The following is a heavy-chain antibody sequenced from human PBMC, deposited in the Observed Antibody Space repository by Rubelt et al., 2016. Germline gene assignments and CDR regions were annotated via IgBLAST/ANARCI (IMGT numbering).Heavy chain of an antibody. CDR2: IRSKAYGGTT. D-gene: IGHD3-22*01. V-gene: IGHV3-49*03. CDR1: GFTFGDYA. Sequence: EVQLVESGGGLVQPGRSLRLSCTASGFTFGDYAMSWFRQAPRKGLEWVGFIRSKAYGGTTEYAASVKGRFTISRDDSKSIAYLQMNSLKTEDTAVYYCTFDSSGYTTTFDYWGQGTLVTVSS. J-gene: IGHJ4*02. CDR3: TFDSSGYTTTFDY.